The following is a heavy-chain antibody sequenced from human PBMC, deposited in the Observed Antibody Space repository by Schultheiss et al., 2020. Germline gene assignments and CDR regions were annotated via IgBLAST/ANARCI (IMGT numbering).Heavy chain of an antibody. V-gene: IGHV4-38-2*02. J-gene: IGHJ3*01. CDR1: GYSISSGYY. D-gene: IGHD3-22*01. CDR3: VRAEKYFDKSGYAHDAFDV. CDR2: IYYSGST. Sequence: SETLSLTCTVSGYSISSGYYWGWLRQPPGKGLEWIGSIYYSGSTYYNPSLKSRVTISVDTSKNQFSLQLNSVSPEDTAVYYCVRAEKYFDKSGYAHDAFDVWGQGTMVTVSS.